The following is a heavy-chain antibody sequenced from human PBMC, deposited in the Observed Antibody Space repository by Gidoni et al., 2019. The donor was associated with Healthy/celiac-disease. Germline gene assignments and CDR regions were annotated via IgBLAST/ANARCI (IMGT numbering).Heavy chain of an antibody. CDR1: AFTFLSSS. J-gene: IGHJ1*01. Sequence: EVQLVASGGGLVKPGGSLRLSCAASAFTFLSSSMNWVRQAPGKGLEWVSSISSSSSYIYYADSVKGRFTISRDNAKNSLYLQMNSLRAEDTAVYYCARDSDDGVGGYGYFQHWGQGTLVTVSS. V-gene: IGHV3-21*01. D-gene: IGHD4-17*01. CDR3: ARDSDDGVGGYGYFQH. CDR2: ISSSSSYI.